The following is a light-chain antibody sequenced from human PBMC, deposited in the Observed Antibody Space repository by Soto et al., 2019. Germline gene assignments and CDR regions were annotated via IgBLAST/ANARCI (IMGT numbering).Light chain of an antibody. V-gene: IGLV2-14*01. CDR2: GVT. CDR3: RSYAGSSTPLI. J-gene: IGLJ1*01. Sequence: QSVLTQPASVSGSPGQSITMSCTGTSSEVGGYNYVSWYQQHPGKAPKLMIYGVTNRPSGVSNRFSGSKSGNTASLTISGLQAEDEADYYCRSYAGSSTPLIFGTGTKVTVL. CDR1: SSEVGGYNY.